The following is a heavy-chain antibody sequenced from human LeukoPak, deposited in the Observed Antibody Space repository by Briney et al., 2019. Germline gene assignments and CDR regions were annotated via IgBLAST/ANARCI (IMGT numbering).Heavy chain of an antibody. D-gene: IGHD4-23*01. J-gene: IGHJ4*02. V-gene: IGHV4-61*02. CDR2: IYTSGST. CDR1: GGSISSGSYY. CDR3: AREIECGGNSDY. Sequence: PSQTLSLTCTVSGGSISSGSYYWSWIRQPAGKALEWIGRIYTSGSTNYNPSLKSRVTISVDTPKNQFSLKLSSVTAADKAVYYCAREIECGGNSDYWGQGTLVTVSS.